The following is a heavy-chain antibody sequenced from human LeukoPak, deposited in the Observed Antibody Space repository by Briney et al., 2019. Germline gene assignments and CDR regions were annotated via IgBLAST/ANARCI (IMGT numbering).Heavy chain of an antibody. V-gene: IGHV3-33*01. CDR1: GFTFSSYG. Sequence: GGSLRLSCAASGFTFSSYGMPWVRQAPGKGLEWVAVIWYDGSNKYYADSVKGRFTISRDNSKNTLYLQMNSLRAEDTAVYYCARAHYYGSGKLDYWGQGTLVTVSS. J-gene: IGHJ4*02. CDR3: ARAHYYGSGKLDY. D-gene: IGHD3-10*01. CDR2: IWYDGSNK.